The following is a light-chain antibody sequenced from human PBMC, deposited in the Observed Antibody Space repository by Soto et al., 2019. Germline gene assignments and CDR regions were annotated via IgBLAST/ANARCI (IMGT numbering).Light chain of an antibody. V-gene: IGLV1-44*01. CDR3: AALDDSLNGVV. J-gene: IGLJ2*01. CDR1: ISNIGGNT. Sequence: QSVLTQPPSASGTPGQRVTISCSGSISNIGGNTVNWYQQLPGTAPKLLMYTNNQRPSGAPDRFSGSKSGTSASLAISGIQSEDQADYYCAALDDSLNGVVFGGGTKLTVL. CDR2: TNN.